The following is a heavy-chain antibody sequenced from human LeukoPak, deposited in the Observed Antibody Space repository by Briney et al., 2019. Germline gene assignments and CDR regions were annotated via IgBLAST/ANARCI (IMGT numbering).Heavy chain of an antibody. CDR2: IWYDGSNK. CDR3: AKDRSSGWSIYYFDY. J-gene: IGHJ4*02. V-gene: IGHV3-33*06. Sequence: GGSLRLSCAASGFTFSSYGMHWVRQAPGKGLEWVAVIWYDGSNKYYADSVKGRFTISRDNSKNTLYLQMNSLRAEDTAVYYCAKDRSSGWSIYYFDYWGQGTLVTVSS. CDR1: GFTFSSYG. D-gene: IGHD6-19*01.